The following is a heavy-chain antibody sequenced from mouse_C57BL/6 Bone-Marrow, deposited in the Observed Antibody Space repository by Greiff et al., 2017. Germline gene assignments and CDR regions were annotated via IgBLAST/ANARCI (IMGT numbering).Heavy chain of an antibody. CDR2: INPSTGGT. J-gene: IGHJ1*03. CDR1: GYSFTGYY. Sequence: EVQLQQSGPELVKPGASVKISCKASGYSFTGYYMNWVKQSPEKSLEWIGEINPSTGGTTYNQKFKAKATLTVDKSSSTAYMQLKSLTSEDAAVYYCASRAIVTTWYFDVWGTGTAVTVSS. V-gene: IGHV1-42*01. CDR3: ASRAIVTTWYFDV. D-gene: IGHD2-5*01.